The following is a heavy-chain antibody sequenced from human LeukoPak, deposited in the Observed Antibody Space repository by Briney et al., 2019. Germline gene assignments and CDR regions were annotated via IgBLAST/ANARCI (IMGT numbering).Heavy chain of an antibody. V-gene: IGHV1-18*01. D-gene: IGHD3-10*01. CDR1: GDSFTSYA. Sequence: ASVTVSCKAAGDSFTSYAISWVRQAPGQWLEWMGCSSAYNGNTNYAQKLQGRVTMTTDTSTSTAYMELRSLRSDDTAVYYCARVGAAMVRGAGDYWGQGTLVTVSS. CDR2: SSAYNGNT. CDR3: ARVGAAMVRGAGDY. J-gene: IGHJ4*02.